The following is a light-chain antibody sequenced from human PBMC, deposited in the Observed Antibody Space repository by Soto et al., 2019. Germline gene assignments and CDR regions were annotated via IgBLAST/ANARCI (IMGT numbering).Light chain of an antibody. Sequence: QSALTQPHSASGSPGQAVTISCTGTGSDVGDYNYVSWYQQHPGKAPKLMIYEVSNRRSGVPDRFSGSKSGNTASLTVSGLQAEDEANKDCSSYTGRSYVFGTGTKVTVL. CDR2: EVS. V-gene: IGLV2-8*01. CDR3: SSYTGRSYV. CDR1: GSDVGDYNY. J-gene: IGLJ1*01.